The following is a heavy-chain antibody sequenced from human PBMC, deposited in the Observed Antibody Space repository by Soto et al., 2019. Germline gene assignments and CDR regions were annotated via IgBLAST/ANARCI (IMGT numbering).Heavy chain of an antibody. CDR2: ISYDGSNK. CDR1: GFTFSSYG. V-gene: IGHV3-30*18. J-gene: IGHJ5*02. Sequence: QVQLVESGGGVVQPGRSLRLSCAASGFTFSSYGMHWVRQAPGKGLEWVAVISYDGSNKYYADSVKGRFTISRDNSKNTXYXPMNSLRAEDTAVYYCANSTHYYDFWSGYSGGGFDPWGQGTLVTVSS. CDR3: ANSTHYYDFWSGYSGGGFDP. D-gene: IGHD3-3*01.